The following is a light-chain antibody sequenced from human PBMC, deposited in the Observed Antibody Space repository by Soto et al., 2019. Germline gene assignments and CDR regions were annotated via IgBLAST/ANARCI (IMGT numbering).Light chain of an antibody. CDR1: QTVGSSQ. J-gene: IGKJ2*01. CDR2: GAS. V-gene: IGKV3-20*01. CDR3: QQYATSPHT. Sequence: EIVMTQSPVTLSLSPGESATLSCRASQTVGSSQVAWYQQNPGQAPRLLIYGASSRATGIPDRFSGVGSETDFTLTINRLEPEDFAVYYCQQYATSPHTFGQGTKLDIK.